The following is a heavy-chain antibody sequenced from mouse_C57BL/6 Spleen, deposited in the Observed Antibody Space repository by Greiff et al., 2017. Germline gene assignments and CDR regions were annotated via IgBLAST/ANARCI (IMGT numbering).Heavy chain of an antibody. CDR2: IHPNSGST. D-gene: IGHD2-5*01. CDR1: GYTFTSYW. V-gene: IGHV1-64*01. Sequence: QVQLQQPGAELVKPGASVKLSCKASGYTFTSYWMHWVKQRPGQGLEWIGMIHPNSGSTNYNEKFKSKATLTVDKSSSTAYMQLSSLTSEDSAVYYCARVVEYYSNYYAMDYWGQGTSVTVSS. J-gene: IGHJ4*01. CDR3: ARVVEYYSNYYAMDY.